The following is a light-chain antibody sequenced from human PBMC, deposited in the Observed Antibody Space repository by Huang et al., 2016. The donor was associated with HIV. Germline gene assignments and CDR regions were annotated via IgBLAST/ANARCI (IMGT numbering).Light chain of an antibody. Sequence: EIVMTQSPATLSVSPGERVTLSCRASQSVSTNLAWYQQTPGQAPRLLIYGPSTRATGIPARCSGSGSGTEFTLTISSLQSEDFGLYYCQQYNNWPPWTFGQGTKVEIK. CDR1: QSVSTN. CDR2: GPS. V-gene: IGKV3-15*01. J-gene: IGKJ1*01. CDR3: QQYNNWPPWT.